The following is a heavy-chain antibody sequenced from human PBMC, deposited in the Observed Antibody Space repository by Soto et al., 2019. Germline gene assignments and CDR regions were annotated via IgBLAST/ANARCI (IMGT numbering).Heavy chain of an antibody. CDR1: GGSISSYY. V-gene: IGHV4-59*01. D-gene: IGHD3-10*01. Sequence: SETLSLTCTVSGGSISSYYWSWIRQPPGKGLEWIGYIYYSGSTNYNPSLKSRVTISVDTSKNQFSLKLSSVTAADTAVYYCARGDYYYGSGSYYWFDPWGQGTLVTVSS. J-gene: IGHJ5*02. CDR2: IYYSGST. CDR3: ARGDYYYGSGSYYWFDP.